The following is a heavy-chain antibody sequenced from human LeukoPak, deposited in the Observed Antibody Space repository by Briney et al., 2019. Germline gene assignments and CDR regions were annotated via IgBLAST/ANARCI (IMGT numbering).Heavy chain of an antibody. CDR3: AKRSPGTMVRGVIYDY. CDR2: ISGSGGST. CDR1: GFTFSSYA. V-gene: IGHV3-23*01. J-gene: IGHJ4*02. D-gene: IGHD3-10*01. Sequence: GGSLRLSCAASGFTFSSYAMSWVRRAPGKGLEWVSAISGSGGSTYYADSVKGRFTISRDNSKNTLYLQMNSLRAADTAVYYCAKRSPGTMVRGVIYDYWGQGTLVTVSS.